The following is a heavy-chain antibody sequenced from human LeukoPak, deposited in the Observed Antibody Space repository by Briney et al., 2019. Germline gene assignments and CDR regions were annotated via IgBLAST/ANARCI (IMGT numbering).Heavy chain of an antibody. V-gene: IGHV3-21*01. CDR1: GFTFSSYS. CDR3: ATIQNIAVGGG. CDR2: ISSSSSYI. J-gene: IGHJ4*02. Sequence: GGSLRLSCAASGFTFSSYSMNWVRQAPGKGLEWVSSISSSSSYIYYADSVKGRFTISRDNAKNSLYLQMNSLRAEDTAVYYCATIQNIAVGGGWGQGTLVTVSS. D-gene: IGHD6-19*01.